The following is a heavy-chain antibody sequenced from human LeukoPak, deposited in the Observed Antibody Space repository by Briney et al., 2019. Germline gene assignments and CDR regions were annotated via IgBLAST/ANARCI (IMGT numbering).Heavy chain of an antibody. CDR2: ISYDGSNK. Sequence: PGGSLRLSCAASGFTFSSYAMHWVRQAPGKGLEWVAVISYDGSNKYYADSVKGRFTISRDNSKNTLYLQMNSLRAEDTAVYYCARDALGAYYFDYWGQGTLVTVSS. J-gene: IGHJ4*02. CDR3: ARDALGAYYFDY. V-gene: IGHV3-30-3*01. CDR1: GFTFSSYA. D-gene: IGHD3-16*01.